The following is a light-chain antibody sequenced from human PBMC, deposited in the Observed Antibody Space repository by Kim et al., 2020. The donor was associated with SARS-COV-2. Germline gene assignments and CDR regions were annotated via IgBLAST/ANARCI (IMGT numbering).Light chain of an antibody. V-gene: IGLV3-25*03. J-gene: IGLJ1*01. CDR1: ALPEKQ. CDR3: QSADGSGTYV. Sequence: VAPGQTARITCSGDALPEKQTYGYHQKSGQAPLLLIYKDSERPSGIPGRFSGSSSGTTVTLTISGVQAEDDADYYCQSADGSGTYVFGTGTKVTVL. CDR2: KDS.